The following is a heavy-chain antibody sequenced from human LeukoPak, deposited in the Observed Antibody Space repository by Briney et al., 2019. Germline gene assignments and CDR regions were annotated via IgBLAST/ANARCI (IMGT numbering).Heavy chain of an antibody. CDR3: ARGYDIDV. CDR1: GGSISNSY. CDR2: IYYTGTT. V-gene: IGHV4-59*01. Sequence: PSETLSLTCTISGGSISNSYWSWIRQPPGKPLERIGYIYYTGTTKYNPSLKSRATISLDTSKNQFSLKLTSVTAADTALFFCARGYDIDVWGQGTMVTVSS. J-gene: IGHJ6*02.